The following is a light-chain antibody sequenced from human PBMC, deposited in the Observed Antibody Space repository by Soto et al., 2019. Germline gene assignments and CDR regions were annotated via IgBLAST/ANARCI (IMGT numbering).Light chain of an antibody. CDR1: SSNIGAGHD. V-gene: IGLV1-40*01. J-gene: IGLJ1*01. CDR3: QCYDSGLSGSEV. Sequence: QSVLTQPPSVSGAPGQRVTISCTGSSSNIGAGHDVHWYQQLPGTAPKLLIYGNGNRPSGVPDRFSGSKSGTSASLAITGLQAEDEADYYCQCYDSGLSGSEVFGTGTKLTVL. CDR2: GNG.